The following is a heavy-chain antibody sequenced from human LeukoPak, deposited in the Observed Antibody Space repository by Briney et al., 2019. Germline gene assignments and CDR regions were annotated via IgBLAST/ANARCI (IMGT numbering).Heavy chain of an antibody. CDR2: INPSGGST. CDR3: ARGVLGYTSGSYYLNWFDP. J-gene: IGHJ5*02. CDR1: GYTFTSYY. V-gene: IGHV1-46*01. Sequence: GASVKVSCKASGYTFTSYYMHWVRQAPGQGLEWMGIINPSGGSTSYAQKFQGRVTMTRDTSTSTVYMELSSLRSEDTAVYYCARGVLGYTSGSYYLNWFDPWGQGTLVTVSS. D-gene: IGHD3-10*01.